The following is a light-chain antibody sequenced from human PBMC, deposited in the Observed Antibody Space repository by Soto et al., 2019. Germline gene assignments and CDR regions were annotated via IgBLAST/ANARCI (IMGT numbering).Light chain of an antibody. J-gene: IGKJ2*01. V-gene: IGKV3D-20*01. Sequence: EIVLTQSPATLSLSPGERATLSCRASQSVNSSYLAWYQQKPGLAPRLLIYDASSRATGIPDRFSGSGSGTDFTLTISRLEPEDFAVYYCQQYGSSPYTFGQGTKLEIK. CDR3: QQYGSSPYT. CDR1: QSVNSSY. CDR2: DAS.